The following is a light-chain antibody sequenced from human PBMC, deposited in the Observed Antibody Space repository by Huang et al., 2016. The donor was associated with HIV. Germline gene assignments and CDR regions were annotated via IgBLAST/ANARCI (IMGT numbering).Light chain of an antibody. CDR3: QQHYGRQST. J-gene: IGKJ1*01. V-gene: IGKV4-1*01. CDR2: WAS. CDR1: QSLLYRSNNKNY. Sequence: IVMTQSPESLAVSLGERASINCKSSQSLLYRSNNKNYLAWHQKKQGHPPTLLIYWASVRDVGVPERFSGGGSGTNFTLTINSLQADDVAVYYCQQHYGRQSTFGQGT.